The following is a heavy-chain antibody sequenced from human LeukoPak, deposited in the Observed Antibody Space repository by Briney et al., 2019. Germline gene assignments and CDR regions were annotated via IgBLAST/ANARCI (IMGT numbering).Heavy chain of an antibody. J-gene: IGHJ3*01. Sequence: SETLSLTCTVSGGFISNYYWNWIRQPPGKGLEWIGYIFYTGGTNYNPSLKSRVTISEDTSKNHFSLKLSSMTAADTAVYYCARRHYAAGIDAFDLWGQGTMVTVSS. V-gene: IGHV4-59*08. CDR1: GGFISNYY. CDR2: IFYTGGT. D-gene: IGHD4-17*01. CDR3: ARRHYAAGIDAFDL.